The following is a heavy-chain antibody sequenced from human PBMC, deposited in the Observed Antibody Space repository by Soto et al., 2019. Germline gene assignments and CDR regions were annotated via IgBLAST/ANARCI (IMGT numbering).Heavy chain of an antibody. V-gene: IGHV5-10-1*01. J-gene: IGHJ5*02. CDR2: IDPSDSYT. CDR3: ARHDRGSGSYYKGDNWFAP. Sequence: GEPLKIYRKGSGYSFTSYWMSWERQMPGKGLEWMGRIDPSDSYTNYSPSFQGHVTISADKSISTAYLQWSSLKASDTAMYYCARHDRGSGSYYKGDNWFAPWGQGTLVTVSS. CDR1: GYSFTSYW. D-gene: IGHD3-10*01.